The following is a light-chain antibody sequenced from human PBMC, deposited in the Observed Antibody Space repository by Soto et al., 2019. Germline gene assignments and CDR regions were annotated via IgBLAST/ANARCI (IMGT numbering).Light chain of an antibody. CDR1: QSISDW. V-gene: IGKV1-5*01. CDR3: QQYNSSPLT. Sequence: EIQMTQSPSTLSASVGDRVTITCRANQSISDWLAWYQQKPGKAPKLLIYDASNLESGVPSRFSGSGSGTEFTLTISSLQPDDFATYYCQQYNSSPLTFGGGTKMEIK. J-gene: IGKJ4*01. CDR2: DAS.